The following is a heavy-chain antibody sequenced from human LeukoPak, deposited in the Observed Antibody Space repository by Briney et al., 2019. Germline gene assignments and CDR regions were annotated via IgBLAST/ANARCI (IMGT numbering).Heavy chain of an antibody. CDR2: IKQDGSEK. V-gene: IGHV3-7*01. CDR1: GFTFSSYW. J-gene: IGHJ4*02. CDR3: ARGGIDSDSSGGYFDY. D-gene: IGHD3-22*01. Sequence: GGSLRLSCAASGFTFSSYWMSWVRQAPGKGLEWVANIKQDGSEKYYVDSVKGRFTISRDNAKNSLYPQMNSLRAEDTAVYYCARGGIDSDSSGGYFDYWGQGTLVTVSS.